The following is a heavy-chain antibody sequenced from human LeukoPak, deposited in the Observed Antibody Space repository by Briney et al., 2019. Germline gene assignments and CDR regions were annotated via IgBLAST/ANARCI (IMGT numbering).Heavy chain of an antibody. CDR2: IVVGSGNT. Sequence: SVKVSCKASGFTFTSSAVQWVRQARGQRLEWIGWIVVGSGNTNYAQKFQERITITRDMSTSTAYMELSSLRSEDTAVYYCATPSQDYGDYSYWGQGTLVTVSS. CDR1: GFTFTSSA. J-gene: IGHJ4*02. D-gene: IGHD4-17*01. V-gene: IGHV1-58*01. CDR3: ATPSQDYGDYSY.